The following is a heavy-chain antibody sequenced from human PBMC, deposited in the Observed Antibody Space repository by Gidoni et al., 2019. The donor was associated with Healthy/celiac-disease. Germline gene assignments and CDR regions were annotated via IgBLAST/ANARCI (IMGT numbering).Heavy chain of an antibody. D-gene: IGHD5-12*01. V-gene: IGHV4-31*03. J-gene: IGHJ3*02. CDR2: IYYSGST. CDR1: GGSISSGGYY. CDR3: ARVRRDGYTDAFDI. Sequence: QVQLQESGPGLVKPSQTLSLTCTVSGGSISSGGYYWSWIRQHPGKGLEWIGYIYYSGSTYYNPSLKSRVTISVDTSKNQFSLKLSSVTAADTAVYYCARVRRDGYTDAFDIWGQGTMVTVSS.